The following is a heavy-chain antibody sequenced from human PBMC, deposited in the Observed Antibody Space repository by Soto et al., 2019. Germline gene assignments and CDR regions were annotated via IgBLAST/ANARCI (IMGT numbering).Heavy chain of an antibody. V-gene: IGHV1-3*01. CDR1: GYTFTSYA. CDR3: AREVIAVAGTSHFDY. D-gene: IGHD6-19*01. J-gene: IGHJ4*02. CDR2: INAGNGNT. Sequence: ASVKVSCKASGYTFTSYAMHWVRQAPGQRLEWMGWINAGNGNTKYSQKFQGRVTITRDTSASTAYMELSSLRSEDTAVYYCAREVIAVAGTSHFDYWGQGTLVTVSS.